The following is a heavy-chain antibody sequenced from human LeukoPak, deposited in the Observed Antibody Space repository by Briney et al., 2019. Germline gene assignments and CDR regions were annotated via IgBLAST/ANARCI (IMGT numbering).Heavy chain of an antibody. J-gene: IGHJ4*02. CDR3: TTFHPLDY. V-gene: IGHV3-15*01. CDR1: GFTFSNAW. Sequence: GGSLRLSCAASGFTFSNAWMSWVRQAPGEGLEWVVRTKSKTDGGTTDYAAPVKGRFTISRDDSKNTLYLQMNSLKTEDTAVYYCTTFHPLDYWGQGTLVTVSS. CDR2: TKSKTDGGTT.